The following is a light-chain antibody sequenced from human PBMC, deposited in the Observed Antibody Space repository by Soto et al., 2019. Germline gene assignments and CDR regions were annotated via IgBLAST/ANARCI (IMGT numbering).Light chain of an antibody. J-gene: IGKJ4*01. CDR3: QQYNNWPPLT. Sequence: EIVLTQSPGTLSLSPGERATISCRASQSLSSNYLAWYQQKPGQAPRLLIFGASSRATGIPDRFSGSGSGTDFTLTISRLEPEDFAVYYCQQYNNWPPLTFGGGTKVEIK. CDR1: QSLSSNY. V-gene: IGKV3-20*01. CDR2: GAS.